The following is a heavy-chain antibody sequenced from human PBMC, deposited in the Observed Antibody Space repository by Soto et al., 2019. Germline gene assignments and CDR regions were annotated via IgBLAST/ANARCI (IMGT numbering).Heavy chain of an antibody. D-gene: IGHD5-12*01. CDR1: GFTSSSYS. CDR2: ISSSSSDI. V-gene: IGHV3-21*01. J-gene: IGHJ5*02. CDR3: SRGSPSSYEGSVWFGP. Sequence: WGSLRLSCAASGFTSSSYSMNWVRQAPGKGLEWASSISSSSSDIYYADSVKGRFTISRDNATNPLYLQMNSLRAEDRGVYFCSRGSPSSYEGSVWFGPWGQGNLGTGSS.